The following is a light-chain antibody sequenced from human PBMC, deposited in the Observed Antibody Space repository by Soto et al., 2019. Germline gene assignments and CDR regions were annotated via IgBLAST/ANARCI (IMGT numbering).Light chain of an antibody. J-gene: IGKJ2*01. CDR3: QQYNNWPQT. CDR1: QSVSSK. V-gene: IGKV3-15*01. Sequence: EIVMTHAPVTLSVSPGERATLSCRASQSVSSKLAWYQQKPGQAPRLLIYGASTRATGIPARFSGSGSGTEFTLSISSLQSEDFAVYYCQQYNNWPQTFGQGTKVDIK. CDR2: GAS.